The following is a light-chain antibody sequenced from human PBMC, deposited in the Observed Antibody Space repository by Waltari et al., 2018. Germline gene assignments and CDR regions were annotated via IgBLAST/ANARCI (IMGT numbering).Light chain of an antibody. CDR1: SSDIGGYNY. Sequence: QAALTQPPSVSGSPGQSVTISCTGTSSDIGGYNYVSWYQQHPGKAPKLMIYDVSKRPSGVSDRFSGSKSGNTASLTISGLQAEDEADYYCSSYAGSNTYIFGGGTRLTVL. V-gene: IGLV2-11*01. CDR3: SSYAGSNTYI. J-gene: IGLJ2*01. CDR2: DVS.